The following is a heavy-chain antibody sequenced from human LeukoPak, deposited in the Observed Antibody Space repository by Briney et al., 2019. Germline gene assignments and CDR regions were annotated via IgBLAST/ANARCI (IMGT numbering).Heavy chain of an antibody. J-gene: IGHJ6*02. D-gene: IGHD3-9*01. V-gene: IGHV3-48*01. CDR2: ISSSISTI. CDR3: ARVGYDILTGYDYHYGMDV. CDR1: GFTFSSYS. Sequence: GGSLRLSCAASGFTFSSYSMNWVRQAPGKGLEWVSYISSSISTIYYADSVRGRFTISRDNAKNSLYLQMNSLRAEDTAVYYCARVGYDILTGYDYHYGMDVWGQGTTVTVSS.